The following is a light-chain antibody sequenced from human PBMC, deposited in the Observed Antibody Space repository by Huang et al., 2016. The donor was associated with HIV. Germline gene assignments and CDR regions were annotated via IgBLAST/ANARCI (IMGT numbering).Light chain of an antibody. Sequence: AIRMTHSPSSLSASTGDRVNITCRASQDIHNFLAWYQQKPGKAPNLLIYAASILETGVPSRFSGSGSGTEFNLSISCLQSEDFATYYCQQYYSYRTFGQGTQVEIK. J-gene: IGKJ1*01. V-gene: IGKV1-8*01. CDR2: AAS. CDR3: QQYYSYRT. CDR1: QDIHNF.